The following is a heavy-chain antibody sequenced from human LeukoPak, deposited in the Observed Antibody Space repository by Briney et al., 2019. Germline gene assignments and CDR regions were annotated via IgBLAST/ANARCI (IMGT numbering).Heavy chain of an antibody. V-gene: IGHV1-8*01. J-gene: IGHJ5*02. CDR3: ARSTVTGGDWFDP. CDR2: MNPNSGNT. D-gene: IGHD4-11*01. Sequence: GASVKVSCKASGYTFTSYDINWVRQATGQGLEWMGWMNPNSGNTGYAQKFQGRVTMTRNTSISTAYMELSSLRSEDTAAYYCARSTVTGGDWFDPWGQGTLVTVSS. CDR1: GYTFTSYD.